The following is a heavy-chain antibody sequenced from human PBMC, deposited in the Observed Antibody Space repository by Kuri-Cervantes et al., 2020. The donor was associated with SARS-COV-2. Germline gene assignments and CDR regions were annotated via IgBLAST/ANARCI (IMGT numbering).Heavy chain of an antibody. J-gene: IGHJ4*02. V-gene: IGHV3-73*01. D-gene: IGHD4-17*01. CDR3: AKDSSYGDMYYFDY. CDR2: VRGKANNYAT. Sequence: GESLKISCEVSGFLFSASAIHWVRQASGKGLEWVGRVRGKANNYATAYAASVKGRFTTSRDDSKNMAYLQMNSLRAEDTAVYYCAKDSSYGDMYYFDYWGQGTLVTVSS. CDR1: GFLFSASA.